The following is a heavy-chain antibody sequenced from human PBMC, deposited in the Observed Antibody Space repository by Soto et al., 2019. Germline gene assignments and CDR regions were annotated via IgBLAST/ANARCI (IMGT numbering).Heavy chain of an antibody. J-gene: IGHJ5*02. CDR3: ARDPRDSSSYWFDP. D-gene: IGHD6-13*01. CDR1: GFTFSSYA. Sequence: PGGSLRLSCAASGFTFSSYAMHWVRQAPGKGLEWVAFISYDGGSEYYADSVKGRFTIARDNSKNTLFLQMNSLRAEDTAVYYCARDPRDSSSYWFDPWGQGTLVTVSS. CDR2: ISYDGGSE. V-gene: IGHV3-30-3*01.